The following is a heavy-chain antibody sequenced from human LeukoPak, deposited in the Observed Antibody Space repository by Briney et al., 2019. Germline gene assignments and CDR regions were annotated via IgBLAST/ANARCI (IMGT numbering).Heavy chain of an antibody. CDR1: GFTFSSYA. V-gene: IGHV3-30-3*01. J-gene: IGHJ6*02. CDR2: ISYDGSNK. D-gene: IGHD7-27*01. CDR3: ARVVWGSLFRYYYGMDV. Sequence: GGSLRLSCAASGFTFSSYAMRWVRQAPGKGLEWVAVISYDGSNKYYADSVKGRFTISRDNSKNTLYLQMNSLRAEDTAVYYCARVVWGSLFRYYYGMDVWGQGTTVTVSS.